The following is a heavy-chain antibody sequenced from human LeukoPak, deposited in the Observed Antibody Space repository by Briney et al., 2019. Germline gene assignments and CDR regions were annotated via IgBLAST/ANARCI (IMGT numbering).Heavy chain of an antibody. CDR2: ISDSGGGT. V-gene: IGHV3-23*01. CDR1: GFTFNSYA. Sequence: GGSLRLSCAASGFTFNSYAMTWVRQAPGKGLEWVSGISDSGGGTYYADSVKGRFTISRDNSKNTLNLQMNSLRAEDTAVYYCAKIAGRFVVVVAATGHRYGMDIWGQGTTVTVSS. D-gene: IGHD2-15*01. CDR3: AKIAGRFVVVVAATGHRYGMDI. J-gene: IGHJ6*02.